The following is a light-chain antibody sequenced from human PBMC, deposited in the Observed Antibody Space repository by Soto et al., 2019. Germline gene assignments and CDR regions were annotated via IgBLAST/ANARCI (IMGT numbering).Light chain of an antibody. J-gene: IGKJ1*01. CDR2: GAS. CDR1: QSVSSN. CDR3: QQYNNWPRT. V-gene: IGKV3-15*01. Sequence: EVVLTQSPATLSVCPWERATLSCMASQSVSSNLAWYQQKPGQAPRLLIYGASTRATGIPARFSGSGSGTEFTLTISSLQSEDFAVYYCQQYNNWPRTFGQGTKVDIK.